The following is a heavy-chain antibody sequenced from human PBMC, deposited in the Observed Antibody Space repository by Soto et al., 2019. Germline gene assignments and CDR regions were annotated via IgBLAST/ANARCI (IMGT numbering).Heavy chain of an antibody. J-gene: IGHJ6*02. Sequence: SETLSLTCNVSGGLLNNARYWGWIRQPPGKGLEWIGSVYHSGTNYANPSLKSRVTMSVDTSKNQFSLRLTSVTAADTAIYYCARHGVTLVRGGLDVWGHGTPVTVSS. CDR1: GGLLNNARY. CDR2: VYHSGTN. CDR3: ARHGVTLVRGGLDV. D-gene: IGHD3-10*01. V-gene: IGHV4-39*01.